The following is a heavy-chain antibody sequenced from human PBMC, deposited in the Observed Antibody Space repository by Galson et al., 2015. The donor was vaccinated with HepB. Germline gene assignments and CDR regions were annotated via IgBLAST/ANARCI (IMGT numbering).Heavy chain of an antibody. D-gene: IGHD2-21*02. J-gene: IGHJ4*02. CDR2: ISYDGSNK. Sequence: SCKASGGTFSSYAMHWVRQAPGKGLEWVAVISYDGSNKYYADSVKGRFTISRDNSKNTLYLQMNSLRAEDTAVYYCARDKREGWSLIDYWGQGTLVTVSS. CDR1: GGTFSSYA. V-gene: IGHV3-30-3*01. CDR3: ARDKREGWSLIDY.